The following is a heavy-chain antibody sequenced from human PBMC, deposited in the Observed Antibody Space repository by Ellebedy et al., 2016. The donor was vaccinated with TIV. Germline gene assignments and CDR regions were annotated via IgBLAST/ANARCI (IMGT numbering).Heavy chain of an antibody. J-gene: IGHJ5*02. V-gene: IGHV3-7*01. Sequence: GGSLRLXXAASPSTLSSYWMIPISEAPGKGLEWVANIKQDGSEKYYVDSVKGRFTISRDNAKNSLYLQMNSLRAEDTAVYYCARIGVGGSYSSWGQGTLVTVSS. D-gene: IGHD1-26*01. CDR2: IKQDGSEK. CDR3: ARIGVGGSYSS. CDR1: PSTLSSYW.